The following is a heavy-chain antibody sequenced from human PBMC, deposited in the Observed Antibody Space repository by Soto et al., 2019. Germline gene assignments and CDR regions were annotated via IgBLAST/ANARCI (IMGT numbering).Heavy chain of an antibody. Sequence: GGSLRLSCAASGFTFSGSAMHWVRQASGKGLEWVGRIRSKANSYATAYAASVKGRFTISRDDSKNTAYLQMNSLKTEDTAVYYCTRIQAARDFDYWGQGTRVTVSS. CDR2: IRSKANSYAT. CDR1: GFTFSGSA. CDR3: TRIQAARDFDY. V-gene: IGHV3-73*01. J-gene: IGHJ4*02. D-gene: IGHD6-6*01.